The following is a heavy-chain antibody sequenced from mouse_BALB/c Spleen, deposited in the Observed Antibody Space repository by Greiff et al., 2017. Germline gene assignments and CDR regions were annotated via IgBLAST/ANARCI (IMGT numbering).Heavy chain of an antibody. V-gene: IGHV5-15*02. CDR2: ISNLAYSI. D-gene: IGHD1-1*01. CDR3: ARDSYGSSPAWFAY. Sequence: EVKLVESGGGLVQPGGSRKLSCAASGFTFSDYGMAWVRQAPGKGPEWVAFISNLAYSIYYADTVTGRFTISRENAKNTLYLEMSSLRSEDTAMYYCARDSYGSSPAWFAYWGQGTLVTVSA. J-gene: IGHJ3*01. CDR1: GFTFSDYG.